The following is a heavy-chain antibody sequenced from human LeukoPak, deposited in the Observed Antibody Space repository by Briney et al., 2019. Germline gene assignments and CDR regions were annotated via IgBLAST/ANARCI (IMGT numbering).Heavy chain of an antibody. CDR1: GFTFSSYA. V-gene: IGHV3-23*01. Sequence: PGGSLRLSCAASGFTFSSYAMSWVRQAPGKGLEWVSAISGSGGSTYYADSVEGRLTISRDNSKNTLYLQMNSLRAEDTAVYYCAKSSQGVATLYFDYWGQGTLVTVSS. CDR2: ISGSGGST. D-gene: IGHD5-12*01. J-gene: IGHJ4*02. CDR3: AKSSQGVATLYFDY.